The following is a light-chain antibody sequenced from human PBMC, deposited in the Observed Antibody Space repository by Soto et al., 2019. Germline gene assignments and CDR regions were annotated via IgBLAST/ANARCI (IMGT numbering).Light chain of an antibody. CDR1: QSVSSNY. Sequence: EIVLTQSPGTLSLSPGERATLACSASQSVSSNYLAWYQQKPGQAPRLLISGASSRATGVPDRFSGNGSGTDFTLTITGLEPEDFALYYCQQYGDSPITFGQGTRLEI. J-gene: IGKJ5*01. V-gene: IGKV3-20*01. CDR2: GAS. CDR3: QQYGDSPIT.